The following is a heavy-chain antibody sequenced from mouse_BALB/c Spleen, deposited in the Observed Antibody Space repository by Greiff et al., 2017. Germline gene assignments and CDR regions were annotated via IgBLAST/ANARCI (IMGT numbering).Heavy chain of an antibody. CDR2: ISDGGSYT. CDR1: GFTFSDYY. CDR3: ARDRRVYYRYDVGVYWYFDV. Sequence: EVHLVESGGGLVKPGGSLKLSCAASGFTFSDYYMYWVRQTPEKRLEWVATISDGGSYTYYPDSVKGRFTISRDNAKNNLYLQMSSLKSEDTAMYYCARDRRVYYRYDVGVYWYFDVWGAGTTVTVSS. D-gene: IGHD2-14*01. J-gene: IGHJ1*01. V-gene: IGHV5-4*02.